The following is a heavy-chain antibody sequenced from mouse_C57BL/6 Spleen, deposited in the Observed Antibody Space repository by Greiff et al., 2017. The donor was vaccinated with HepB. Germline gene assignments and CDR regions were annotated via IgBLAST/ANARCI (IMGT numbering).Heavy chain of an antibody. CDR3: ARNDYGSSYEFAY. Sequence: LVESGAELARPGASVKMSCKASGYTFTSYTMHWVKQRPGQGLEWIGYINPSSGYTKYNQKFKDKATLTADKSSSTAYMQLSSLTSEDSAVYYCARNDYGSSYEFAYWGQGTLVTVSA. D-gene: IGHD1-1*01. J-gene: IGHJ3*01. CDR2: INPSSGYT. V-gene: IGHV1-4*01. CDR1: GYTFTSYT.